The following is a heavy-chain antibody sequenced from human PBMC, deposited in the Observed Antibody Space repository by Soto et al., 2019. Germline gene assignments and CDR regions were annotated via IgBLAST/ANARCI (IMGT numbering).Heavy chain of an antibody. CDR2: ISTSGTT. CDR3: AREAGPDRWFDP. CDR1: GASISSYF. J-gene: IGHJ5*02. V-gene: IGHV4-4*07. D-gene: IGHD6-19*01. Sequence: SETLSLTCTVSGASISSYFWTWIRQPAGKGLDWIGRISTSGTTNYNPSLKSRVTMSVDTSKNHFSLNLSSVTAADTAVYYCAREAGPDRWFDPWGQGTLVTVS.